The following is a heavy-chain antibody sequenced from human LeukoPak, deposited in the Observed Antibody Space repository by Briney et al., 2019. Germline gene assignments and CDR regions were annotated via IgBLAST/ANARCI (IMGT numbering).Heavy chain of an antibody. V-gene: IGHV1-18*01. J-gene: IGHJ5*02. CDR1: GYTFTSYG. Sequence: ASVKVSCKASGYTFTSYGISWVRQAPGQGLEWMGWISAYNGNTNYAQKLQGRVTMTTDTSTSTAYMELRSLRSDDTAVYYCARDLPAIAAATFSWFDPWGQGTLVTVSS. D-gene: IGHD6-6*01. CDR2: ISAYNGNT. CDR3: ARDLPAIAAATFSWFDP.